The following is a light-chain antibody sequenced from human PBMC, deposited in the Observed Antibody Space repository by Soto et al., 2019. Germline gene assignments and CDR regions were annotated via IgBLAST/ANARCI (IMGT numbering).Light chain of an antibody. J-gene: IGKJ3*01. Sequence: EIVMTQSPGTLSVSPGEIVTLSFSASQSVGSSLVWYQQKPGQAPRVLIYSASIGATGTPARFSGSGSGSDFTLTISSLQSEDFAVYYCQQYNKWPLTFGPGTKVDIK. CDR1: QSVGSS. CDR2: SAS. V-gene: IGKV3-15*01. CDR3: QQYNKWPLT.